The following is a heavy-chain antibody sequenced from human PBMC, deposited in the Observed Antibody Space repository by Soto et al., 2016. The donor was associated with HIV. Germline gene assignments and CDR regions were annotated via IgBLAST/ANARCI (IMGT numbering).Heavy chain of an antibody. CDR2: IIPIFGTT. CDR3: ARAPPKGYLPNDAFDI. CDR1: GGTFSNYA. J-gene: IGHJ3*02. D-gene: IGHD2-21*01. Sequence: QVQLVQSGAEVKKPGSSVKVSCKASGGTFSNYAINWVRQAPGQGLEWMGGIIPIFGTTNYAQKFQGRVTITADESTSTAYMELSSLRSEDTAVYYCARAPPKGYLPNDAFDIWGQGTMVTVSS. V-gene: IGHV1-69*13.